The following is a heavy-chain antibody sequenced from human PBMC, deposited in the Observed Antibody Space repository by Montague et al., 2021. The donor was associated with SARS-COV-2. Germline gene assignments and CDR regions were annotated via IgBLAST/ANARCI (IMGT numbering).Heavy chain of an antibody. V-gene: IGHV4-30-2*01. D-gene: IGHD4-17*01. CDR3: ARGGADFGDYGWLDP. Sequence: GGSTYYNASLRSRVTISIDNSTTQLSLRLTSITAADTAVYFCARGGADFGDYGWLDPWGQGILVTIS. CDR2: GGST. J-gene: IGHJ5*02.